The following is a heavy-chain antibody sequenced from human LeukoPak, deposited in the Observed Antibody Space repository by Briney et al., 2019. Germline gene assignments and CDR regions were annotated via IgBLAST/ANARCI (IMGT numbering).Heavy chain of an antibody. CDR3: ARVAGGGVLFYFDY. D-gene: IGHD1-26*01. V-gene: IGHV3-11*01. J-gene: IGHJ4*02. Sequence: PGGSLRLSCVASGFTFSDYYMSWLRQAPGKGLEWASYISSSGNTIYYADSMKGRFTISRNNAKNSLYLQMNSLRAEDTAVYYCARVAGGGVLFYFDYWGQGTLVTVSS. CDR2: ISSSGNTI. CDR1: GFTFSDYY.